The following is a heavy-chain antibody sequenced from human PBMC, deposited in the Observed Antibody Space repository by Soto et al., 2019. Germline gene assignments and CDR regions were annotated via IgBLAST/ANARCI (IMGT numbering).Heavy chain of an antibody. CDR2: IDWDDDK. CDR3: ARTADSSGYYYEYYFDY. D-gene: IGHD3-22*01. Sequence: SGPTLVNPTQTLTLTCTFSGFSLSTSGMCVSWIRQPPGKALEWLALIDWDDDKYYSTSLKTRLTISKDTSKNQVVLTMTNMDPVDTATYYCARTADSSGYYYEYYFDYWGQGTLVTVSS. CDR1: GFSLSTSGMC. V-gene: IGHV2-70*01. J-gene: IGHJ4*02.